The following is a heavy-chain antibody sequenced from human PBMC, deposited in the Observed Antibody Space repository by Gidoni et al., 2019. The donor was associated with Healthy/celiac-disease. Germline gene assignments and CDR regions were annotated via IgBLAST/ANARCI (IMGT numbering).Heavy chain of an antibody. Sequence: EVQLVESGGGLVKPGGSLRLPCAASGFTFSNAGMTWVRQAPGKGLEWVGRIKSKTDGGTTDYAAPVKGRFTISRDDSKNTLYLQMNSLKTEDTAVYYCTTPDIEQPEGGENYYYYGMDVWGQGTTVTVSS. J-gene: IGHJ6*02. CDR1: GFTFSNAG. D-gene: IGHD5-12*01. CDR3: TTPDIEQPEGGENYYYYGMDV. CDR2: IKSKTDGGTT. V-gene: IGHV3-15*01.